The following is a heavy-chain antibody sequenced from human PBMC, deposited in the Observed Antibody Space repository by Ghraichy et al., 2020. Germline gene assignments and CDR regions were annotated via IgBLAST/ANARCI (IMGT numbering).Heavy chain of an antibody. CDR3: ARSQAVTGYWYFDL. D-gene: IGHD6-19*01. Sequence: SQTLSLTCSVSGGSISSDYWSWIRQPPGKGLEWIGYMYYSGSTNYNPSLKSRVTISVDTSKNKFSLKVTSVTAADTAVYHCARSQAVTGYWYFDLWGRGTLVTVSS. CDR2: MYYSGST. J-gene: IGHJ2*01. V-gene: IGHV4-59*01. CDR1: GGSISSDY.